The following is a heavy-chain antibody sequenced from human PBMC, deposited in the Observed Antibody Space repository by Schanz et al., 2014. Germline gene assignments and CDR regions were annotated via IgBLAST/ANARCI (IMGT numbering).Heavy chain of an antibody. CDR1: GFRFDDYA. Sequence: EVQLLESGGGLVQPGGSLRLSCVASGFRFDDYAMHWVRQAPGKGLVWVSHINSDGTTTTYADSVKGRFTISRDNAENTLYLQMNSLRVEDTAVYYCAKSYDTSGYSGFDYWGQGTLVTVSS. CDR2: INSDGTTT. D-gene: IGHD3-22*01. J-gene: IGHJ4*02. V-gene: IGHV3-74*02. CDR3: AKSYDTSGYSGFDY.